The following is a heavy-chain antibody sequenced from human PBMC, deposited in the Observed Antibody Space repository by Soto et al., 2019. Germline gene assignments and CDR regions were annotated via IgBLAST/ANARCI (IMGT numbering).Heavy chain of an antibody. CDR2: IYGSGGST. CDR3: AEAISGYNAPLDH. CDR1: GFTFSTYT. Sequence: GGSLRLSCAASGFTFSTYTMNWVRQAPGKGLEWVSGIYGSGGSTFYADSVKGRFTISRDNSGNTLYLQMNSLRVEDTAVYYCAEAISGYNAPLDHWGQGTRVTVSS. D-gene: IGHD1-20*01. J-gene: IGHJ4*02. V-gene: IGHV3-23*01.